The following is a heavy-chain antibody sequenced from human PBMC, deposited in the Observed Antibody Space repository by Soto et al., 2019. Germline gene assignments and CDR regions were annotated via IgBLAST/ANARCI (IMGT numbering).Heavy chain of an antibody. D-gene: IGHD3-22*01. CDR3: ARLGGYYQAFDS. V-gene: IGHV4-61*08. Sequence: SETLSLTCTVSGGSISSGGYYWSWIRQPPGQGLEWVGYIYYTGTTTYNPSLRSRVDISIDASKSQFSLDLRSVTAADTAVYYCARLGGYYQAFDSWGHGALVTVSS. J-gene: IGHJ4*01. CDR2: IYYTGTT. CDR1: GGSISSGGYY.